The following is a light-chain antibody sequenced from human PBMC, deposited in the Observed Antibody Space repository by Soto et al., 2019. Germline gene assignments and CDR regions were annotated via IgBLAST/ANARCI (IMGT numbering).Light chain of an antibody. Sequence: QSALTQPASVSGSPGQSITISCTGTSSDVGGYNYVSWYQQHPGKAPKLMIYDVSTRPSGVSNRFSGSKSGNTASLTISGLQAEDEDDYYCSSYTSSSTLVVFGGGTKLTV. V-gene: IGLV2-14*01. CDR3: SSYTSSSTLVV. J-gene: IGLJ2*01. CDR2: DVS. CDR1: SSDVGGYNY.